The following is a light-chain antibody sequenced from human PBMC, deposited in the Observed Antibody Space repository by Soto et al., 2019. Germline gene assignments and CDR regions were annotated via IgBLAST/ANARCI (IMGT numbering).Light chain of an antibody. CDR1: QSVNSNY. J-gene: IGKJ2*01. V-gene: IGKV3-20*01. CDR3: QQYGSAYT. Sequence: EIVLTQSPGTLSLSPGEGATLSCRASQSVNSNYFAWYQQKPGQAPRLLIYGASNRATGIPDRFSGSGSGTESTLFISRLEPEDFAVYYCQQYGSAYTFGQGPKLEIK. CDR2: GAS.